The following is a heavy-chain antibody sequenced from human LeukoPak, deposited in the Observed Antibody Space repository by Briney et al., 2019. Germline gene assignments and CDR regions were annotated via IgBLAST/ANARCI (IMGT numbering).Heavy chain of an antibody. V-gene: IGHV1-69*05. Sequence: GASVKVSCKASGYTFTSYAISWVRQAPGQGLEWMGRIIPIFGTANYAQKFQGRVTITTDESTSTAYMELSSLRSEDTAVYYCAREGPYGSGSYFALDYWGQGTLVTVSS. CDR2: IIPIFGTA. D-gene: IGHD3-10*01. J-gene: IGHJ4*02. CDR1: GYTFTSYA. CDR3: AREGPYGSGSYFALDY.